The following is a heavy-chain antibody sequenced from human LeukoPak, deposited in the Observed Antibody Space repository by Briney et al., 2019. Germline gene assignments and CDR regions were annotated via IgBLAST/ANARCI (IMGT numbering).Heavy chain of an antibody. CDR3: ARAFDFWSGLGERPRGAFDI. D-gene: IGHD3-3*01. Sequence: GGSLRLSCAASGFTFSSYAMSWVRQAPGKGLEWVSTISSSGGSTYYADSVKGRFTISRDNSKNTLYLQMNSLRAEDTAVYYCARAFDFWSGLGERPRGAFDIWGQGTMVTVSS. CDR1: GFTFSSYA. J-gene: IGHJ3*02. V-gene: IGHV3-23*01. CDR2: ISSSGGST.